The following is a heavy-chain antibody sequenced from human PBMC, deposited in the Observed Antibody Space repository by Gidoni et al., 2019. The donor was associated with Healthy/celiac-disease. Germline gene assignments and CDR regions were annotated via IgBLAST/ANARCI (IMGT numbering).Heavy chain of an antibody. V-gene: IGHV3-23*01. Sequence: EVQLLESGGCLVQPGGSLRLSCATSAFTFSSYAMSGVRQAPGKGLEGVSAIRSSGGSTYYADAVKGRFTISRDDSKNTLYLKMNSLRAEDTAVYYCAKDPGRHYFDYWGQGTLVTVSS. J-gene: IGHJ4*02. CDR1: AFTFSSYA. CDR2: IRSSGGST. CDR3: AKDPGRHYFDY.